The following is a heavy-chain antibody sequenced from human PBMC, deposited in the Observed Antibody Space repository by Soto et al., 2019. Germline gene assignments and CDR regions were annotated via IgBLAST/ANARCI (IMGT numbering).Heavy chain of an antibody. CDR2: IYWDDDK. V-gene: IGHV2-5*02. CDR1: GFSLSTSGVG. CDR3: AHRRAVEHAFDI. Sequence: QITLKESGPTLVKPTQTLTLTCTFSGFSLSTSGVGVGWIRQPPGKALEWLALIYWDDDKRYSPPLKSRLTITKDTSKNQVVLTMTNMDPVDTATYYCAHRRAVEHAFDIWGQGTMVTVSS. J-gene: IGHJ3*02. D-gene: IGHD6-19*01.